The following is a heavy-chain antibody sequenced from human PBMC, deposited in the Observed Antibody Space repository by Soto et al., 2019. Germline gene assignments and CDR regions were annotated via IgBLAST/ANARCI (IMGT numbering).Heavy chain of an antibody. CDR2: ISYEGADQ. Sequence: QVQLVESGGGVVQPGRSLRLSCAASGFTFSRYGMHWVRQAPGKGLEWVAAISYEGADQYYGDSVRGRFTISRDNSKSSLFSKTNSLRGEDTAVDHCVKEPTRGASESWGRGALATVSA. CDR1: GFTFSRYG. J-gene: IGHJ5*02. D-gene: IGHD1-26*01. V-gene: IGHV3-30*18. CDR3: VKEPTRGASES.